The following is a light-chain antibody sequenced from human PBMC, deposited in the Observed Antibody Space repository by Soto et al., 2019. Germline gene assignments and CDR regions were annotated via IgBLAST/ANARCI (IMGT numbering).Light chain of an antibody. V-gene: IGKV3-11*01. CDR2: DTS. CDR1: QSVSSN. CDR3: HQRKSWPLT. J-gene: IGKJ1*01. Sequence: EIVLTQSPGTLSLSPGERATLSCRASQSVSSNLAWYQQKPGQAPRLLIYDTSNRATGIPARFSGSGSGTDFTLTISSLEPEDFAVYYCHQRKSWPLTFGQGTKVDIK.